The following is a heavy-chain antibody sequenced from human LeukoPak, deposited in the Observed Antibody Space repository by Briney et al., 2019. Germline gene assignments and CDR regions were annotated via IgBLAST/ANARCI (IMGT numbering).Heavy chain of an antibody. CDR3: AKPRGEEWLVGLYDAFDI. V-gene: IGHV3-23*01. D-gene: IGHD6-19*01. CDR2: ISGSDGST. CDR1: GFTFGTYA. Sequence: GGSLRLSCAAAGFTFGTYAMSWVRQAPGKGLEWVSVISGSDGSTYYADSVKGRFTISRDNSKNTLYLQMNSLRAEDTAVFYCAKPRGEEWLVGLYDAFDIWGQGTMVTVSS. J-gene: IGHJ3*02.